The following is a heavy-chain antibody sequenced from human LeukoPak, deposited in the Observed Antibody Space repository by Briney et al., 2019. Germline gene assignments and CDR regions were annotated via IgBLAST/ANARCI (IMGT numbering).Heavy chain of an antibody. V-gene: IGHV4-4*07. Sequence: SETLSLTCTVSGGSISSYYWSWIRQPAGKGLEWIGRIYTSGSTNYNSSLKSRVTMSVDTSKNQFSLKLSSVTAADTAVYYCARGTAHPVYYYGMDVWGQGTTVTVSS. D-gene: IGHD1-1*01. CDR3: ARGTAHPVYYYGMDV. J-gene: IGHJ6*02. CDR1: GGSISSYY. CDR2: IYTSGST.